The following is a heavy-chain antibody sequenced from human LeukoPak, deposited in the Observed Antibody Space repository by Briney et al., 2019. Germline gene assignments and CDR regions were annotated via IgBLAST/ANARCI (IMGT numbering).Heavy chain of an antibody. CDR3: ATYRQVMLPFES. J-gene: IGHJ4*02. V-gene: IGHV3-23*01. CDR1: GFTFSSYS. Sequence: HPGGSLRLSCVASGFTFSSYSMNWVRQAPGEGLEWVSSIFQGGGEIHYADSVRGRSTISRDNSRSTLFLQMNSLRAEDTAIYYCATYRQVMLPFESWGQGTLVTVSS. CDR2: IFQGGGEI. D-gene: IGHD5-18*01.